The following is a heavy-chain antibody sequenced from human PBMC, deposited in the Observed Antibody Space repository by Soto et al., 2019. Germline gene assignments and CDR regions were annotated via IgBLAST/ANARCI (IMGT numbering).Heavy chain of an antibody. Sequence: SETLSLTCTASGGSISSSSYYWGWIRQPPGKGLEWIGSIYYSGSTYYNPSLKSRVTISVDTSKNQFSLKLSSVTAADTAVYYCAGHLGKVYCSGGSCYDAFDIWGQGSMVTVS. CDR2: IYYSGST. D-gene: IGHD2-15*01. V-gene: IGHV4-39*01. J-gene: IGHJ3*02. CDR3: AGHLGKVYCSGGSCYDAFDI. CDR1: GGSISSSSYY.